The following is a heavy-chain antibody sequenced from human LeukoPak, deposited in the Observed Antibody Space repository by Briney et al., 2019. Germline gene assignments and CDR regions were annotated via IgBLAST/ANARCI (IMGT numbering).Heavy chain of an antibody. CDR1: GFTFSNYA. CDR2: MTGSGSST. CDR3: AKVGVDIVGVVAALHFDY. V-gene: IGHV3-23*01. Sequence: PGGSLRLSCAASGFTFSNYAMTWVRQAQGNGLEWVSVMTGSGSSTYYADSVKGRFTISRDNSMNTLYLQMNSLRAEDTAVYYCAKVGVDIVGVVAALHFDYWGQGTQVTVSS. J-gene: IGHJ4*02. D-gene: IGHD2-15*01.